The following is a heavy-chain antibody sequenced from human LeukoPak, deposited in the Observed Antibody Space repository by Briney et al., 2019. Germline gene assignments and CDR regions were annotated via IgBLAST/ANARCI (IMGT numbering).Heavy chain of an antibody. CDR2: IDGET. CDR3: ARDGLDSSGPVAFDI. V-gene: IGHV3-66*01. J-gene: IGHJ3*02. D-gene: IGHD3-22*01. Sequence: HPGGSLRLSCVASGFTFIDYAMTWVRQAPGKGLEWVSIIDGETHYADSVKGRFTMSRDNSKNTVYLQMNSLRSEDTAVYYCARDGLDSSGPVAFDIWGQGTMVTVAS. CDR1: GFTFIDYA.